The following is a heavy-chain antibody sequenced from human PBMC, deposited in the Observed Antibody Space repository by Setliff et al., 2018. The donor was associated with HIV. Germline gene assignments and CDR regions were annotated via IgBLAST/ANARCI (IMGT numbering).Heavy chain of an antibody. V-gene: IGHV3-7*01. CDR2: IKEDGSER. Sequence: GSLRLSCAASGFSFSSHWMSWVRQAPGKGLEWVANIKEDGSERYYVESVKGRFIISRDNARNSLHLQMNSLRAEDTAVYYCARSQMATLLTDYWGQGTLVTVSS. D-gene: IGHD5-12*01. CDR3: ARSQMATLLTDY. CDR1: GFSFSSHW. J-gene: IGHJ4*02.